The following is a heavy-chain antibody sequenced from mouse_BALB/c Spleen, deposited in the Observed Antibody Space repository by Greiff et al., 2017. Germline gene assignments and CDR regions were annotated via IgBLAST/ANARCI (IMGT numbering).Heavy chain of an antibody. CDR1: GFTFSSYA. J-gene: IGHJ3*01. Sequence: EVQGVESGGGLVKPGGSLKLSCAASGFTFSSYAMSWVRQSPEKRLEWVAEISSGGSYTYYPDTVTGRFTISRDNAKNTLYLEMSSLRSEDTAMYYCARDDYPWFAYWGQGTLVTVSA. D-gene: IGHD2-4*01. CDR2: ISSGGSYT. V-gene: IGHV5-9-4*01. CDR3: ARDDYPWFAY.